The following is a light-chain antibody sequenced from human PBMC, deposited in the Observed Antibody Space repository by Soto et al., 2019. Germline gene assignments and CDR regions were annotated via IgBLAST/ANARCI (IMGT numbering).Light chain of an antibody. J-gene: IGKJ3*01. CDR1: QSVGRN. V-gene: IGKV3-15*01. Sequence: ELVVTQSPGILSVSPGDRATLSCRASQSVGRNLAWYQQKPGQAPTLLIYAASTRATGLPARFSGSGSGTDFTLTISSLQSEDFAVYYFQEYSKWPLFTFGPGTRVDIK. CDR3: QEYSKWPLFT. CDR2: AAS.